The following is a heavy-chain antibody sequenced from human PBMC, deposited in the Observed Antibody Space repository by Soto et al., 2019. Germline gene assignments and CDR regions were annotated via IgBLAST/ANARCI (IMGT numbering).Heavy chain of an antibody. V-gene: IGHV3-23*01. Sequence: GGSLRLSCAASGFTFSSYAMSWVRQAPGKGLEWVSAISGSGGSTYYADSVKGRFTISRDNSKNTLYLQMNSLRAEDTAVYYCANYLSYDILTGYYADYYYGMDVWGQGTTVTVSS. D-gene: IGHD3-9*01. J-gene: IGHJ6*02. CDR3: ANYLSYDILTGYYADYYYGMDV. CDR1: GFTFSSYA. CDR2: ISGSGGST.